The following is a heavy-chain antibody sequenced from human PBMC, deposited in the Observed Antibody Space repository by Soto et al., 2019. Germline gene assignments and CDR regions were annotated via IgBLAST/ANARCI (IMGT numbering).Heavy chain of an antibody. Sequence: QLQLQESGSGLVKPSQTLSLTCAVSGGTISSGGYSWSWIRQPPGKGLEWIGYIYHSGSTYYNPSLKIRVTISVDRSKNQFSLRLSSVTAADTAGYYCAGGIAARPLGYWGQGTLVTVSS. CDR1: GGTISSGGYS. D-gene: IGHD6-6*01. CDR2: IYHSGST. CDR3: AGGIAARPLGY. J-gene: IGHJ4*02. V-gene: IGHV4-30-2*01.